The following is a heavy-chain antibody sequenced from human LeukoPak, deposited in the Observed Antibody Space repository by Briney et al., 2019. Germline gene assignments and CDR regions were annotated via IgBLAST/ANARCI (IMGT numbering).Heavy chain of an antibody. CDR2: ISGSGSHT. Sequence: GGSLRLSCAASGLTFSDYYMSWIRQAPGKGLEWVSYISGSGSHTNSADSVKGRFTISRDNAKNSLYLQMSSLRAEDTAVYYCARGRCSSSSCLYWYFDLWGRGTLVTVSS. J-gene: IGHJ2*01. D-gene: IGHD2-2*01. CDR1: GLTFSDYY. V-gene: IGHV3-11*05. CDR3: ARGRCSSSSCLYWYFDL.